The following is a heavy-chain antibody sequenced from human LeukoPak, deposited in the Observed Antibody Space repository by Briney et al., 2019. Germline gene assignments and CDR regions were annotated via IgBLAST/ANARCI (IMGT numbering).Heavy chain of an antibody. D-gene: IGHD3-3*01. J-gene: IGHJ3*02. CDR2: IYHSGST. Sequence: PSETLSLTCTVSGGSISSSSNYWGWIRQPPGKGLDWIGNIYHSGSTYYNPSLKSRVTISVDTSKNQFSLKLSAVTAADTAVYYCARHGLSGITIFGVVTTSHYDAFDIWGQGTMVTVSS. V-gene: IGHV4-39*01. CDR3: ARHGLSGITIFGVVTTSHYDAFDI. CDR1: GGSISSSSNY.